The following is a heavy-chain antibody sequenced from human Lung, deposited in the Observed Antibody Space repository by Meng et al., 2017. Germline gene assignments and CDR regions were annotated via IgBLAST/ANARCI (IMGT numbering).Heavy chain of an antibody. CDR1: GFTFNDAW. CDR2: VKSKGYGGTT. V-gene: IGHV3-15*01. J-gene: IGHJ6*02. CDR3: STNYGRFYYGMDL. Sequence: ESLKISCAAPGFTFNDAWVNWVRQAPGKGLEWVGRVKSKGYGGTTEYAAPVKGRFTVSRDDSRNTLSLQMNSLKIEDTAVYYCSTNYGRFYYGMDLWGRGTTVTVSS. D-gene: IGHD1-26*01.